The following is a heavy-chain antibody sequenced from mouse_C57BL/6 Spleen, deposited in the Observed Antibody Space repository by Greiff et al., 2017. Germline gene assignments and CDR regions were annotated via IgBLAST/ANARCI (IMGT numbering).Heavy chain of an antibody. D-gene: IGHD2-12*01. Sequence: EVMLVESEGGLVQPGSSMKLSCTASGFTFSDYYMAWVRQVPEKGLEWVANINYDGSSTYYLDSLKSRFIISRDNAKNILYLQMSSLKSEDTATYYCARIRRDGVDYWGQGTTLTVSS. CDR3: ARIRRDGVDY. CDR2: INYDGSST. V-gene: IGHV5-16*01. CDR1: GFTFSDYY. J-gene: IGHJ2*01.